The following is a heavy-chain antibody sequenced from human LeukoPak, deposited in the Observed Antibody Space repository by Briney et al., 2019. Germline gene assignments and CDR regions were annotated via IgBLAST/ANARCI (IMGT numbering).Heavy chain of an antibody. CDR3: ARDSSGYYYYHYYYYMDV. D-gene: IGHD3-22*01. CDR2: ISSSSSTI. Sequence: GGSLRLSCAASGFTFSSYSMNWVRQAPGKGLESVSYISSSSSTIYYADSVKGRFTISRDNAKNSLYLQMNSLRAEDTAVYYCARDSSGYYYYHYYYYMDVWGKGTTVTVSS. J-gene: IGHJ6*03. V-gene: IGHV3-48*01. CDR1: GFTFSSYS.